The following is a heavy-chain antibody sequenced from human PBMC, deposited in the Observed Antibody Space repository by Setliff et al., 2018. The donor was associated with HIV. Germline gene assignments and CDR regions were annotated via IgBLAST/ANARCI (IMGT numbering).Heavy chain of an antibody. CDR2: IIPILGIA. J-gene: IGHJ4*02. D-gene: IGHD2-2*01. V-gene: IGHV1-69*10. Sequence: SVKVSCKASGYTFTSCFPHWVRQAPGQGLEWMGGIIPILGIANYAQKFQGRVTITADESTSTAYMELSSLRSEDTAVYYCARERRVDIAVVPAAKGTFDYWGQGTLVTVSS. CDR1: GYTFTSCF. CDR3: ARERRVDIAVVPAAKGTFDY.